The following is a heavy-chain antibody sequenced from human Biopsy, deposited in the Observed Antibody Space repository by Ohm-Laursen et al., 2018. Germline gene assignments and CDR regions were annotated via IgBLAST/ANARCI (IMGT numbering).Heavy chain of an antibody. Sequence: SLRLSCSASGFTFRSYAMSWVRQAPGKGLEWVSGIGGSGGSTHYADSVKGRFTISRDNSKNTLFLQMKSLRAKDTAIYYCGRRPFFDYWSAYYVDHWGQGALVTVSS. CDR1: GFTFRSYA. V-gene: IGHV3-23*01. D-gene: IGHD3-3*01. CDR2: IGGSGGST. J-gene: IGHJ5*02. CDR3: GRRPFFDYWSAYYVDH.